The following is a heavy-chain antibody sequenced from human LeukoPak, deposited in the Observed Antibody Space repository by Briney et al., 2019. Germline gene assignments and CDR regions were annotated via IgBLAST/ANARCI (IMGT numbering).Heavy chain of an antibody. CDR2: INPSGGST. CDR1: GYTLTSYY. D-gene: IGHD1-26*01. J-gene: IGHJ4*02. Sequence: APVKVSCKASGYTLTSYYMHWVRQAPGQGLEWMGIINPSGGSTSYAQKFQGRVAMTRDTSTSTVYMELSSLRSEDTAVYYCARESGSSTGSFDYWGQGTLVTVSS. CDR3: ARESGSSTGSFDY. V-gene: IGHV1-46*03.